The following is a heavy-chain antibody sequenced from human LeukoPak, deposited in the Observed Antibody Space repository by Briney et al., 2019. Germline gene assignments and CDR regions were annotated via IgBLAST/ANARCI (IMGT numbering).Heavy chain of an antibody. CDR3: ARIRYDSRSFDY. CDR1: GFSLSTSGMC. CDR2: IDWDDDK. V-gene: IGHV2-70*11. D-gene: IGHD3-22*01. Sequence: SGPTLVNPTQTLTLTCTFPGFSLSTSGMCVSWIRQPPGKALEWLARIDWDDDKYYSASLKTRLTISKDTSKNQVVLTMTNMDPVDTATYYCARIRYDSRSFDYWGQGTLVTVSS. J-gene: IGHJ4*02.